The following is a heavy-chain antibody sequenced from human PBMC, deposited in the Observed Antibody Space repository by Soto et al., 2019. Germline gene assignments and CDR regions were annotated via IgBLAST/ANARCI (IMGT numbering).Heavy chain of an antibody. Sequence: SETLSLTCTVSGGSITTYYWSWIRQPPGKGLEWIGYIYNSRSTRYNPSLQSRLTISVDTSKNQFSLTLTSVTAADTAVYYCASGYAGRDYWGQGTLVTVSS. CDR2: IYNSRST. CDR3: ASGYAGRDY. V-gene: IGHV4-59*08. CDR1: GGSITTYY. D-gene: IGHD2-15*01. J-gene: IGHJ4*02.